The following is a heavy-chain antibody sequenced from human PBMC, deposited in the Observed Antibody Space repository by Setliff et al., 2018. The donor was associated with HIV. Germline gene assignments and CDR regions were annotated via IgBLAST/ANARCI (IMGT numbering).Heavy chain of an antibody. CDR1: AVPFSNYY. D-gene: IGHD1-26*01. CDR3: AITLVGATTEMY. CDR2: VNHNGNI. V-gene: IGHV4-34*01. Sequence: SETLSLTCGLHAVPFSNYYWNWIRQSPEKGLEWIVEVNHNGNINYNPSLQSRVTVSVDTSKPQFSLEMSSLTAADTAVYYCAITLVGATTEMYWGQGTLVTVS. J-gene: IGHJ4*02.